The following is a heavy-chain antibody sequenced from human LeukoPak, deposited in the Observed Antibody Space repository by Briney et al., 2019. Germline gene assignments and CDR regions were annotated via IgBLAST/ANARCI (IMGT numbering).Heavy chain of an antibody. CDR1: GFTFSSYA. J-gene: IGHJ4*02. V-gene: IGHV3-23*01. D-gene: IGHD3-9*01. Sequence: GGSLRLSCAASGFTFSSYAMSWVRQAPGKGLEWVSAIGGSGGSTYYADSVKGRFTISRDNPKKTLYLQMDSLRAEDTAVYYCAKDTPTYYDILTGYFFDYWGQGTLVTVSS. CDR2: IGGSGGST. CDR3: AKDTPTYYDILTGYFFDY.